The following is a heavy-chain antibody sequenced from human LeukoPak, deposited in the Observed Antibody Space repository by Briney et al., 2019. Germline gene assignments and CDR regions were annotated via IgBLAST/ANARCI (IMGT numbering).Heavy chain of an antibody. Sequence: GGSLRLSCAASGFTFSGFAMSWVRQAPGKGLEWVSVIYSGGSTYYADSVKGRFTISRDNAKNSLYLQMNSLRAEDTAVYYCARDAEPFIVGAPGDWGQGTLVTVSS. V-gene: IGHV3-66*01. CDR3: ARDAEPFIVGAPGD. CDR1: GFTFSGFA. J-gene: IGHJ4*02. D-gene: IGHD1-26*01. CDR2: IYSGGST.